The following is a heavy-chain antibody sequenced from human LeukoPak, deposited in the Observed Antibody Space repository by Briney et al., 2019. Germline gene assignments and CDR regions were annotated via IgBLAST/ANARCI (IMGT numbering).Heavy chain of an antibody. CDR3: ARDGGRNHQGYCSGGSCDDY. CDR1: GGTFSSYA. CDR2: IIPILGIA. D-gene: IGHD2-15*01. Sequence: GASVKVSCKASGGTFSSYAISWVRQAPGQGLEWMGRIIPILGIANYAQKFQGRVTITADKSTSTAYMELSSLRSEDTTVYYCARDGGRNHQGYCSGGSCDDYWGQGTLVTVSS. V-gene: IGHV1-69*04. J-gene: IGHJ4*02.